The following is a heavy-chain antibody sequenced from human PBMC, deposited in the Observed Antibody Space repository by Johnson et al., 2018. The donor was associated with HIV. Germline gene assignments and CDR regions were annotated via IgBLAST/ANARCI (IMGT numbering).Heavy chain of an antibody. V-gene: IGHV3-74*01. CDR1: GFDFRSSW. J-gene: IGHJ3*02. CDR2: IRNDGSDT. Sequence: VQLVESGGGLVQPGGSLRLSCAASGFDFRSSWMHWVRQAPGKGLVWVARIRNDGSDTTYVDSVKGRFFISSHNSNNVLYLQMNSLTTDDTAMYYCARGRDYYESTGFRSASFDIWGQGTMVTVSS. CDR3: ARGRDYYESTGFRSASFDI. D-gene: IGHD3-22*01.